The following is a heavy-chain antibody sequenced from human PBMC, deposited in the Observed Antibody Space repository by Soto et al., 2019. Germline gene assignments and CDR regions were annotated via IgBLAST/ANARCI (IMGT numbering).Heavy chain of an antibody. J-gene: IGHJ6*02. CDR2: IYYSGST. V-gene: IGHV4-39*01. CDR3: ARLNGYCVGTSCHGYYGIDV. D-gene: IGHD2-21*01. Sequence: SETLSLTCTVSGGSISSSGYYWGWIRHPPGKGLEWIGTIYYSGSTYYNPSLKSRVTISVDTSKNQFSLKLSSVTAADTAVYYCARLNGYCVGTSCHGYYGIDVWGQGTTVTVS. CDR1: GGSISSSGYY.